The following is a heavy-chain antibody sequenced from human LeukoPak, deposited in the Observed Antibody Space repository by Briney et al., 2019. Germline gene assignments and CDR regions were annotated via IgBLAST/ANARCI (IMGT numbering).Heavy chain of an antibody. Sequence: ASVKVSCKASGYTFTGHYMHWVRQAPGQGLEWMGWINPNSGGTNYAQKFQGRVTMTRDTSISTAYMELSRLRSDDTAVYYCARPQERIAAAGTNYYYYMDVWGKGTTVTISS. D-gene: IGHD6-13*01. CDR2: INPNSGGT. V-gene: IGHV1-2*02. J-gene: IGHJ6*03. CDR1: GYTFTGHY. CDR3: ARPQERIAAAGTNYYYYMDV.